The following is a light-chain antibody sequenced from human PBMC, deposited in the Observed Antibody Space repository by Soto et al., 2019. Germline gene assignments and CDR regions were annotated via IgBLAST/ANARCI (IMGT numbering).Light chain of an antibody. CDR2: AAS. CDR1: QTISNF. V-gene: IGKV1-39*01. CDR3: QQSHSAPWT. Sequence: DIQMTQSPSSLSASIGDRVTITCRASQTISNFLNWYQQKPGKAPKLLIYAASSLQSGVPSKFSGSGSGTDFTLTISGLQTEDFATYSCQQSHSAPWTFGQGTKVEIK. J-gene: IGKJ1*01.